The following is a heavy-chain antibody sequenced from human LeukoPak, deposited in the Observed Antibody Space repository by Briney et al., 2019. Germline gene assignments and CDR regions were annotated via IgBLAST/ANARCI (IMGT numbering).Heavy chain of an antibody. J-gene: IGHJ4*02. CDR3: ARGRGFGTITFGGVIATPFDY. CDR2: INHSGST. V-gene: IGHV4-34*01. Sequence: SETLSLTCAVYGGSFSGYYWSWIRHPPGKGLEWIGEINHSGSTNYNPSLKSRVTISVDTLKNQFSLKLSSVTAADTAVYCCARGRGFGTITFGGVIATPFDYWGQGTLVTVSS. D-gene: IGHD3-16*02. CDR1: GGSFSGYY.